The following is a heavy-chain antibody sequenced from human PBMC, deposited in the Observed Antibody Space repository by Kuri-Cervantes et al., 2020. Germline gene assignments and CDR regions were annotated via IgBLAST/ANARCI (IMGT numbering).Heavy chain of an antibody. Sequence: GGSLRLSCAASGFTFSSYWMHWVRHAPGKGLVWVSRINSDGSSTSYADSVKGRFTISRDNAKNTLYLQMNSLRAEDTAVYYCAVAYCGGDCSGTYYYYGMDVWGQGTTVTVSS. D-gene: IGHD2-21*02. V-gene: IGHV3-74*01. CDR2: INSDGSST. J-gene: IGHJ6*02. CDR3: AVAYCGGDCSGTYYYYGMDV. CDR1: GFTFSSYW.